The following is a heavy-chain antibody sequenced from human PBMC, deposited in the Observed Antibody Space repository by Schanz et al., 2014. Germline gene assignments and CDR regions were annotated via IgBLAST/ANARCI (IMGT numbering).Heavy chain of an antibody. D-gene: IGHD6-19*01. CDR2: ISSLGNYI. V-gene: IGHV3-21*06. Sequence: EVQLVESGGGLVQPGGSLRLSCAASGFTFSDYAMNWVRQAPGKGLEWVASISSLGNYIYYADSMKGRFTISRDNAKNSLYLQINSLRPEDTAVYYCARDRVQYSSGWYSDSWGQGTLVTVSS. CDR3: ARDRVQYSSGWYSDS. J-gene: IGHJ4*02. CDR1: GFTFSDYA.